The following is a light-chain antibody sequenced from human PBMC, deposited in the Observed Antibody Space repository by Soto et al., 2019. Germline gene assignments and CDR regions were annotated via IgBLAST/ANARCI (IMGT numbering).Light chain of an antibody. CDR3: QQTYTFPWT. CDR2: TAS. V-gene: IGKV1-39*01. Sequence: DIRMTQSPSSLSASVGETVTITCRASQGISDYLSWFQHKPGEAPKLLIYTASSLQGGVPLRFSGAGSRTDFSLTISGLQPEDSATYYCQQTYTFPWTFGQGTRVDIK. J-gene: IGKJ1*01. CDR1: QGISDY.